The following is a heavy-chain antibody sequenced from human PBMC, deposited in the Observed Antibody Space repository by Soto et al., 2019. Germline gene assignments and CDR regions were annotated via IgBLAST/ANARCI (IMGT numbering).Heavy chain of an antibody. CDR3: ARHGGGYYDSSGYYYREDGFDP. CDR1: GWSVTSSW. J-gene: IGHJ5*02. D-gene: IGHD3-22*01. CDR2: IDPSDSYT. Sequence: GASLEISGKGSGWSVTSSWISWVRQMPGKGLEWMGRIDPSDSYTNYSPSFEGHVTISADKSISTAYLQWSSLKASDTAMYYCARHGGGYYDSSGYYYREDGFDPWGQGTLVTVSS. V-gene: IGHV5-10-1*01.